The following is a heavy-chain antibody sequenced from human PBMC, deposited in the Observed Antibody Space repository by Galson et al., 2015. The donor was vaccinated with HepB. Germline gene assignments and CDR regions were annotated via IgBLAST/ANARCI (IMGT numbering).Heavy chain of an antibody. J-gene: IGHJ6*02. Sequence: VRQAPGKGLEWVSSMGSSTNYIYYADSVKGRFTVSIDNAKNSLFLQMNSLRAEDTAVYYCATNTPAAVMRASGMDVWGQGTAVTVSS. CDR3: ATNTPAAVMRASGMDV. D-gene: IGHD2-2*01. V-gene: IGHV3-21*01. CDR2: MGSSTNYI.